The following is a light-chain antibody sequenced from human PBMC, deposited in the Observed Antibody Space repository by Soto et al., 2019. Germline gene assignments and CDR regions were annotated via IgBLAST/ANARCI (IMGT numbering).Light chain of an antibody. Sequence: QSVLTQPPSVSGAPGQRVTISCTGSSSNIGAGYDVHWYQQLPGTAPKLLIYANNFRPSGVPDRFSGSKSGTSASLAITGLQAEDEADYYCQSYDSSLSGYVFGTGTKGTVL. J-gene: IGLJ1*01. CDR3: QSYDSSLSGYV. CDR2: ANN. CDR1: SSNIGAGYD. V-gene: IGLV1-40*01.